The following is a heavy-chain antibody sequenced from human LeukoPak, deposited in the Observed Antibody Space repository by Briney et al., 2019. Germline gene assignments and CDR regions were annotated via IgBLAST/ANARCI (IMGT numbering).Heavy chain of an antibody. CDR3: APSPCSGDSCYRFDF. CDR2: IHHSGST. V-gene: IGHV4-4*02. J-gene: IGHJ4*02. D-gene: IGHD2-15*01. Sequence: SETLSLTCAVSGASISGSYWWSWVRQPPGKGLEWIGEIHHSGSTKYNPSLKSRVTISVDKSKNQFSLKLSSVTAADTAVYYCAPSPCSGDSCYRFDFWGQGTQVTVSS. CDR1: GASISGSYW.